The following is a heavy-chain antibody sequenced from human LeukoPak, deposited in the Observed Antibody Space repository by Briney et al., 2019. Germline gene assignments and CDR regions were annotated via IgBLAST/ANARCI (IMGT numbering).Heavy chain of an antibody. CDR3: ARDRAGYYYDSSGYYPYYFDY. D-gene: IGHD3-22*01. J-gene: IGHJ4*02. CDR1: GFTFDDYG. CDR2: INLNGGST. Sequence: PGGSLRLSCAASGFTFDDYGMSWVRQAPGKGLEWVADINLNGGSTGYADSVKGRFTISRDNAKNSLYLQMNSLRAEDTALYYCARDRAGYYYDSSGYYPYYFDYWGQGTLVTVYS. V-gene: IGHV3-20*04.